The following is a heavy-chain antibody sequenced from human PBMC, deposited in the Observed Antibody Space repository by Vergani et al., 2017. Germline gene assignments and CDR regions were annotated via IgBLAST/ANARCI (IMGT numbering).Heavy chain of an antibody. Sequence: VQLVESGGGVVQPGRSLRLSCAASGFTFSRYSMNRVRQAPGKGLEWVSYISSSSSTIYYADSVKGRFTISRDNSKNTLYLQMNSLRAEDTAVYYWAKGVEGDYWGQGTLVTVSS. CDR2: ISSSSSTI. CDR1: GFTFSRYS. J-gene: IGHJ4*02. D-gene: IGHD3-10*01. V-gene: IGHV3-48*01. CDR3: AKGVEGDY.